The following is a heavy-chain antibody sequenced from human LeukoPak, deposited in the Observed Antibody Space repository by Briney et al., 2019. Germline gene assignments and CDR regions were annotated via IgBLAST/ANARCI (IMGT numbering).Heavy chain of an antibody. CDR2: IIPIFGTA. J-gene: IGHJ4*02. CDR3: ARVVGSGSYSDY. D-gene: IGHD3-10*01. V-gene: IGHV1-69*05. CDR1: GGTFSSYA. Sequence: GASVKVSCKASGGTFSSYAISWVRQAPGQGLEWMGRIIPIFGTANYAQKFQGRVTITTDESTRTAYMELSSLRSEDTAVYYCARVVGSGSYSDYWGQGTLVTVSS.